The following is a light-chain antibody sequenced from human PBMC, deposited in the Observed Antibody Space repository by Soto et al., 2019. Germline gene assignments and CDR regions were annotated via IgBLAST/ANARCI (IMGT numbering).Light chain of an antibody. CDR1: SSDVGGYNY. CDR3: TSYTGSSTPYV. V-gene: IGLV2-14*01. J-gene: IGLJ1*01. Sequence: QSVLTQPASVSGSPGQSITISCTGTSSDVGGYNYVSWYQQRPGKAPKLMIYEVSYRPSGVSNRFSGSKSGNTASLTISGLQAEDEADYYCTSYTGSSTPYVFGTGTKVTVL. CDR2: EVS.